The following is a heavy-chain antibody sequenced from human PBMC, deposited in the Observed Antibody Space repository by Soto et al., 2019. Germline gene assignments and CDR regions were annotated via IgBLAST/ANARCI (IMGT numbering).Heavy chain of an antibody. D-gene: IGHD3-22*01. CDR2: IKQDGSEK. CDR3: ARDQLYYNDISGRPLNAFDV. J-gene: IGHJ3*01. CDR1: GFPISSYV. Sequence: PGGSKRLSCTASGFPISSYVMSWVRKDTGKGLEWVANIKQDGSEKYYVDSVKGRFTISRDNSKNTLYLQMNSLREDDMAVYYCARDQLYYNDISGRPLNAFDVWGQGTMVTV. V-gene: IGHV3-7*01.